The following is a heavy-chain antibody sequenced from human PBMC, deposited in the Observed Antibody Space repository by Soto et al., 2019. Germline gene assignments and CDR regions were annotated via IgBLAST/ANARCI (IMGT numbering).Heavy chain of an antibody. CDR3: AKDVTPGRAVAGPNWFDP. Sequence: GGSLRLSCAASGFTFSSYGMHWVRQAPGKGLEWVAVISYDGSNKYYADSVKGRFTISRDNSKNTLYLQMNSLGAEDTAVYYCAKDVTPGRAVAGPNWFDPWGQGTLVTVSS. CDR2: ISYDGSNK. CDR1: GFTFSSYG. V-gene: IGHV3-30*18. D-gene: IGHD6-19*01. J-gene: IGHJ5*02.